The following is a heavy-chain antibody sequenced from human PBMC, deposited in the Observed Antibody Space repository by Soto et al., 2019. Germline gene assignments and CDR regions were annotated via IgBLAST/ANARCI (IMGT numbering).Heavy chain of an antibody. D-gene: IGHD3-10*01. V-gene: IGHV3-23*01. CDR1: GFTFGTTD. CDR3: VKNSGWFNT. Sequence: QLLQSGGGLVQPGGSLTLSCAASGFTFGTTDMSWVRQAPGEGLEWVSTIDCSGGITYYADSVKGRFTISRDNSRNTVYLQMNRLRGDDTALYYCVKNSGWFNTWGQGALVTVSS. J-gene: IGHJ5*02. CDR2: IDCSGGIT.